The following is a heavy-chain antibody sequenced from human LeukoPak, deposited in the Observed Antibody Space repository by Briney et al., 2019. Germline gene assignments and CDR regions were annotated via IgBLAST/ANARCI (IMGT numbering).Heavy chain of an antibody. V-gene: IGHV4-34*01. D-gene: IGHD4-11*01. J-gene: IGHJ4*02. CDR1: GGSFTIYS. Sequence: PSGTLSLTCAVYGGSFTIYSWTWIRQPPGKSLEWVGEISPSGNTQYNPSLKSRVTISLDASKSQFYLKLNSVTAAGTAVYYCARRVRSADYRLDYWGQGTLVTVSS. CDR2: ISPSGNT. CDR3: ARRVRSADYRLDY.